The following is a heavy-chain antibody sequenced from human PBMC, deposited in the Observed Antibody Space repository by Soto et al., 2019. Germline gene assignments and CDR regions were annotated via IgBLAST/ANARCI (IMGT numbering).Heavy chain of an antibody. CDR2: IYYSGST. D-gene: IGHD6-19*01. V-gene: IGHV4-39*01. Sequence: QLQLQESGPGLVKPSETLSLTCTVSGGSISSSSYYWGWIRQPPGKGLEGIGSIYYSGSTYYNPSRKSRVTISVDTSKNQFSLKLSSVTAADTAVYYCARWKQWGPILGWGQGTLVTVSS. CDR3: ARWKQWGPILG. CDR1: GGSISSSSYY. J-gene: IGHJ4*02.